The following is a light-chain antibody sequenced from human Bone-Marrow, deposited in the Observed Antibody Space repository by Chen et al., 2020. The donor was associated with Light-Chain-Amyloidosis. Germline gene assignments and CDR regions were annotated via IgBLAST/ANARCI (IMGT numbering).Light chain of an antibody. V-gene: IGLV1-47*01. J-gene: IGLJ3*02. CDR2: RND. Sequence: QSVLTQPPSASGTPGQRVTISCSGSNSNIGSNYVYWYQQVPGTAPKLLIYRNDHRPSGVPDLFSGSKSGTSASLAISGLRSDDEADYYCSAWDDSLSGHWVFGGGTKLTVL. CDR1: NSNIGSNY. CDR3: SAWDDSLSGHWV.